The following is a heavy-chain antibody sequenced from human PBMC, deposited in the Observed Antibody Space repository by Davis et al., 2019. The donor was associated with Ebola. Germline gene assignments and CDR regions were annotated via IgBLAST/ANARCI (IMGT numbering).Heavy chain of an antibody. Sequence: GESLKISCTDSVITFSRYAMPWVRQAPGKGLEWVSVISGSGGSTYYADSVKGRFTISRDNSKKTLCLQMNSLRAEDTAVYYCARDTGEWELPEGNYYYYYGMDVWGQGTTVTVSS. V-gene: IGHV3-23*01. CDR3: ARDTGEWELPEGNYYYYYGMDV. J-gene: IGHJ6*02. CDR1: VITFSRYA. CDR2: ISGSGGST. D-gene: IGHD1-26*01.